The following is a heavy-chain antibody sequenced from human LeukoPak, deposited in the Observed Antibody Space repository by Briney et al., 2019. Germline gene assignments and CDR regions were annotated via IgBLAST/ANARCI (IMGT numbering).Heavy chain of an antibody. V-gene: IGHV3-30*04. Sequence: PGGPLRLSCAASGFTFSSYAMHWVRQAPGKGLEWLAFISYDGSNEYYADSVKGRFTISRDNSKSTLYLQMISLRAEDTAVYNCARTRNRLDYWGQGTLVTVSS. CDR3: ARTRNRLDY. CDR2: ISYDGSNE. D-gene: IGHD1-14*01. CDR1: GFTFSSYA. J-gene: IGHJ4*02.